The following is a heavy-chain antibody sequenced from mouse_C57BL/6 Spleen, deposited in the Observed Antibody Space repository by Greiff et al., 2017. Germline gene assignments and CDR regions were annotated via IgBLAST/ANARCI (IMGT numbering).Heavy chain of an antibody. V-gene: IGHV1-26*01. CDR3: ARRGGYDGYWYFDV. Sequence: VQLQQSGPELVKPGASVKISCKASGYTFTDYYMNWVKQSHGKSLEWIGDINPNNGGTSYNQKFKGKATLTVDKSSSTAYMELRSLTSEDSAVYYCARRGGYDGYWYFDVWGTGTTVTVSS. J-gene: IGHJ1*03. CDR1: GYTFTDYY. D-gene: IGHD2-3*01. CDR2: INPNNGGT.